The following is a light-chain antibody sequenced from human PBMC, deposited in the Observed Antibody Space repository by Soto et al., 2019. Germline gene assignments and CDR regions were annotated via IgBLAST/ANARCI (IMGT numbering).Light chain of an antibody. CDR3: QKYNSAART. V-gene: IGKV1-27*01. Sequence: DIQMTQSPSSLSASVGDRVTITCRASQGISNYLAWYQQKPGKVPKLLIYAASTLQSGVPSRFSGSGSGTDFTLTISRLQAEDVATYCCQKYNSAARTFGQGTKVEIK. CDR1: QGISNY. CDR2: AAS. J-gene: IGKJ1*01.